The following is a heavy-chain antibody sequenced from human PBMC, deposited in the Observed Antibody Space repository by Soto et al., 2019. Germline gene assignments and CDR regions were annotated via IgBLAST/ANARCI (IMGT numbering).Heavy chain of an antibody. J-gene: IGHJ6*02. Sequence: ASVKVSCKVSGYTLTELSMHCVRQAPGKGLEWMGGFDPEDGETIYAQKFQGRVTMTEDTSTDTAYMELSSLRSEDTAVYYCATETGELRGHYYGMDVWGQGTMVTVSS. V-gene: IGHV1-24*01. D-gene: IGHD7-27*01. CDR3: ATETGELRGHYYGMDV. CDR1: GYTLTELS. CDR2: FDPEDGET.